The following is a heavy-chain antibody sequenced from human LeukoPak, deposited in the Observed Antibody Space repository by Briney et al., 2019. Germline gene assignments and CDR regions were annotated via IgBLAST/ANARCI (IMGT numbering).Heavy chain of an antibody. V-gene: IGHV1-8*01. D-gene: IGHD7-27*01. CDR3: ARDLTGDTNAFDI. Sequence: ASVKVSCKASGYTFISYDINWVRQATGQGLEWMGWMNPNSGNTGYAQKFQGRVTMTRNTSISTAYMELSSLRSEDTAVYYCARDLTGDTNAFDIWGQGTMVTVSS. CDR2: MNPNSGNT. CDR1: GYTFISYD. J-gene: IGHJ3*02.